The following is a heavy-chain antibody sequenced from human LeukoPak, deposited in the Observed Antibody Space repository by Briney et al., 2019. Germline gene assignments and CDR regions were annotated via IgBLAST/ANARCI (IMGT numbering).Heavy chain of an antibody. Sequence: GGSLRLSCAASGFTSSSYSMNWVRQAPGKGLEWVSSISSSSSYIYYADSVRGRFTISRDNAKNSLYLQMNSLRAEDTAVYYCASTTTLLWFGEPEGYWGQGTLVTVSS. CDR3: ASTTTLLWFGEPEGY. CDR1: GFTSSSYS. CDR2: ISSSSSYI. J-gene: IGHJ4*02. D-gene: IGHD3-10*01. V-gene: IGHV3-21*01.